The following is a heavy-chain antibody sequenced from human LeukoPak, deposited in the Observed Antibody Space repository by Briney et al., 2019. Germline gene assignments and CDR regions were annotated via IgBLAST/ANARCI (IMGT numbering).Heavy chain of an antibody. CDR2: ITWDGGTT. D-gene: IGHD1-20*01. Sequence: GGSLRLSCAASGFTFDDYSMHWVRQAPGKGLEWVSLITWDGGTTYYADSVKGRFTISKDNSNNSLHLQMNSLRAEDTALYYCVKALGITSASMDVWGKGTTVTVSS. J-gene: IGHJ6*03. V-gene: IGHV3-43D*04. CDR1: GFTFDDYS. CDR3: VKALGITSASMDV.